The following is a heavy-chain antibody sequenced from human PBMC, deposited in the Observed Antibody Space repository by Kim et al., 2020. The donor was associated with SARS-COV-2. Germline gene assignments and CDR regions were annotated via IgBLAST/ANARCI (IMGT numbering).Heavy chain of an antibody. D-gene: IGHD3-10*01. Sequence: SETLSLTCTVSGGSISSGGYYWSWIRQHPGKGLEWIGYIYYSGSTYYNPSLKSRVTISVDTSKNQFSLKLSSVTAADTAVYYCASHFGYYYGSGSYYNVLNNWFDPWGQGTLVTVSS. V-gene: IGHV4-31*03. J-gene: IGHJ5*02. CDR1: GGSISSGGYY. CDR3: ASHFGYYYGSGSYYNVLNNWFDP. CDR2: IYYSGST.